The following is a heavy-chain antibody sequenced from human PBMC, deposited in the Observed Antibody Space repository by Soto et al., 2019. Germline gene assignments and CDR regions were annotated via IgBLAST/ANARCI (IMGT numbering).Heavy chain of an antibody. J-gene: IGHJ4*02. Sequence: ASETLSLTCTVSGGSISSYYWSWIRQPPGKGLEWIGYIYYSGSTNYNPSLKSRVTISVDTSKNQFSLKLSSVTAADTAVYYCARGRNAAGYDFWSGSPYHPLDYWGQGTLVTVSS. CDR3: ARGRNAAGYDFWSGSPYHPLDY. CDR1: GGSISSYY. D-gene: IGHD3-3*01. V-gene: IGHV4-59*01. CDR2: IYYSGST.